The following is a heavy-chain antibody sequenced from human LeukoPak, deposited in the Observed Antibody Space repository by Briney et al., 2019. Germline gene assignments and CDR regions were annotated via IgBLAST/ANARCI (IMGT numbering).Heavy chain of an antibody. CDR2: TRNKANSYTT. CDR3: ARDLLVGATSMEAFDI. CDR1: GFTFSDHY. V-gene: IGHV3-72*01. D-gene: IGHD1-26*01. Sequence: GSLRLSCAASGFTFSDHYMDWVRQAPGKGLEWVGRTRNKANSYTTEYAASVKGRFTISGDDSKNSLYLQMNSLKTEDTAVYYCARDLLVGATSMEAFDIWGQGTMVTVSS. J-gene: IGHJ3*02.